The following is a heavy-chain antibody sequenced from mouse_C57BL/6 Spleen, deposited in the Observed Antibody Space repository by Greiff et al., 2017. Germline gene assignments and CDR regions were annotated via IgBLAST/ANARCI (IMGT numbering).Heavy chain of an antibody. V-gene: IGHV1-82*01. CDR3: ARYGYGNCFAY. D-gene: IGHD2-1*01. CDR1: GYAFSSSW. J-gene: IGHJ3*01. CDR2: IYPGDGDT. Sequence: QVQLQQSGPELVKPGASVKISCKASGYAFSSSWMNWVKQRPGKGLEWIGRIYPGDGDTNYNGKFKGKATLTADKSSSTAYMQLSSLTSEDSAVYFCARYGYGNCFAYWGQGTLVTVSA.